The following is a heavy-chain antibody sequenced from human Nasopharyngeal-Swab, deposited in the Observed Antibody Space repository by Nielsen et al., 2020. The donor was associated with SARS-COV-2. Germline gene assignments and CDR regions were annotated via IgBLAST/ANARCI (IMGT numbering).Heavy chain of an antibody. CDR1: GGSISSSSYY. CDR3: ARVGERGYSYGYANDYYYYYGMDV. Sequence: ESLKISCTVSGGSISSSSYYWGWIRQPPGKGLEWIGSIYYSGSTYYNPSLKSRVTISVDTSKNQFSLKLSSVTAADTAVYYCARVGERGYSYGYANDYYYYYGMDVWGQGTTVTVSS. J-gene: IGHJ6*02. CDR2: IYYSGST. D-gene: IGHD5-18*01. V-gene: IGHV4-39*07.